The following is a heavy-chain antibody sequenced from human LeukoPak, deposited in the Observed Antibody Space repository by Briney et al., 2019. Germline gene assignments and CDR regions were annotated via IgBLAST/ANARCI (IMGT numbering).Heavy chain of an antibody. J-gene: IGHJ4*02. CDR1: GGSITSYY. D-gene: IGHD6-6*01. CDR3: AREFSGTSIAARVFDS. Sequence: PSETLSLTCTVSGGSITSYYWSYIRQPAGKGLEWIGRIHTSGSTNYNPSLKSRVTMSVDTSKNQFSLKLSSVNAADTAIYYCAREFSGTSIAARVFDSWGQGTLVTVSS. CDR2: IHTSGST. V-gene: IGHV4-4*07.